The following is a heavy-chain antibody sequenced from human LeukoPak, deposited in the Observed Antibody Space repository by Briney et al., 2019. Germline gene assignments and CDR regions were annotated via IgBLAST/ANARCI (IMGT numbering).Heavy chain of an antibody. CDR3: ARAQGADASDI. D-gene: IGHD1-26*01. CDR2: INPSGGST. Sequence: GASVKVSCKASGYTFTSYYMHWVRQAPGQGLEWMGIINPSGGSTSYAQKFQGRVTMTRDMSTSTVYMELSSLRSEDTAVYYCARAQGADASDIWGQGTMVTVSS. CDR1: GYTFTSYY. V-gene: IGHV1-46*01. J-gene: IGHJ3*02.